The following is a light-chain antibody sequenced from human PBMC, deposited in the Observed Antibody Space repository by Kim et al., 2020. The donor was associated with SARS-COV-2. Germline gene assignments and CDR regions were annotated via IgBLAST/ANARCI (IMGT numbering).Light chain of an antibody. J-gene: IGKJ4*01. Sequence: DIQMTQSPSSLSASVGDRITITCQASQDISHYLHWYQQKPGKAPKLLIYDASNLETGVPSKFSGSGSGTDFTFTISSLQPEDIATYYCQQYYNLPLTFGGGTKVDIK. CDR2: DAS. V-gene: IGKV1-33*01. CDR1: QDISHY. CDR3: QQYYNLPLT.